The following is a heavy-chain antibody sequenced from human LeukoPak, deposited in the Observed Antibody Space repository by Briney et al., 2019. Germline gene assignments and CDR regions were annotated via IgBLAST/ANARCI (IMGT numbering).Heavy chain of an antibody. CDR1: GFTFSSYA. V-gene: IGHV3-30-3*01. Sequence: PGRSLRLSCAASGFTFSSYAMHWVRQAPGKGLEWVAVISYDGSNKYYADSVKGRFTISRDNSKNTLYLQMNSLRAEDTAVYYCAKVRATRAFDIWGQGTMVTVSS. CDR2: ISYDGSNK. CDR3: AKVRATRAFDI. J-gene: IGHJ3*02. D-gene: IGHD1-26*01.